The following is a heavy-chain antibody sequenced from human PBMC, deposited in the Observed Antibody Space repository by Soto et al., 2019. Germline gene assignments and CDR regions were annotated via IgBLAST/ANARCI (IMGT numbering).Heavy chain of an antibody. CDR3: ASGPTTEKVDS. Sequence: QVQLQESGPGLVRPSQTLSLTCSVSGASIYTGGYFWSWIRQSPVQGLEWIGHIHNGGSPYNNPSLKSRVTISADTSMNQFSLALTSVTAGDTAMYYCASGPTTEKVDSWGQGILVTVSS. CDR2: IHNGGSP. CDR1: GASIYTGGYF. V-gene: IGHV4-30-4*01. J-gene: IGHJ4*02.